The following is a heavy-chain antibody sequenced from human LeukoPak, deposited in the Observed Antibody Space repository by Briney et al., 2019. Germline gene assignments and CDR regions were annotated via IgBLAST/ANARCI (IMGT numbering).Heavy chain of an antibody. J-gene: IGHJ4*02. CDR2: INSDGSST. Sequence: GGSLRLPCAASRFTFSSYCMHWLRRATGKGLVWVSRINSDGSSTSYADSVKGRFTISRDNAKNTLYLQMNSLRAEDTAVYYCARDRWYYYDSSGYLLDYWGQGTLVTVSS. V-gene: IGHV3-74*01. CDR3: ARDRWYYYDSSGYLLDY. CDR1: RFTFSSYC. D-gene: IGHD3-22*01.